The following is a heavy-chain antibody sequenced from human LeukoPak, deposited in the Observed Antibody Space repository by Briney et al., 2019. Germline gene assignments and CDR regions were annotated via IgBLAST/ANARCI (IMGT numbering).Heavy chain of an antibody. Sequence: GASVKVSCKASGYTFTSYGISWVRQAPGQGLEWMGWISAYNGNTNYAQKLQGRVTMTTDTSTSTAYMELRSLRSDDTAVYYCARMSLYYYGSGSLSHYYYMDVWGKGTTVTVSS. V-gene: IGHV1-18*01. D-gene: IGHD3-10*01. CDR2: ISAYNGNT. J-gene: IGHJ6*03. CDR1: GYTFTSYG. CDR3: ARMSLYYYGSGSLSHYYYMDV.